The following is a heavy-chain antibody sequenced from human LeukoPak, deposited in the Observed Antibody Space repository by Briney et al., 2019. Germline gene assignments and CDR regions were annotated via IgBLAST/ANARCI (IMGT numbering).Heavy chain of an antibody. CDR1: GFTVSGNS. V-gene: IGHV3-53*01. D-gene: IGHD4-17*01. Sequence: GGSLRLSCTVSGFTVSGNSMSWVRQAPGKGLEWVSFIYSGGNTHYSDSVKGRFTISRDNSKNTLYLQMNSLGADDTAVYYCARRAGEYSHPYDYWGQGTLVTVSS. CDR3: ARRAGEYSHPYDY. J-gene: IGHJ4*02. CDR2: IYSGGNT.